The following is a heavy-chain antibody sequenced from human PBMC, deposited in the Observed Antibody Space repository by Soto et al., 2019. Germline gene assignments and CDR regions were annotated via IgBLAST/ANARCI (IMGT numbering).Heavy chain of an antibody. J-gene: IGHJ4*02. Sequence: QVQLVESGAEVKKPGASVTVSCKASGYTFTSYYLHWVRQAPGQRLEWMGKINPSGGTTSYAQKFQGIVTITRDTYTSTVYMELSSLRSEDTAVYYCVRGDYYDSSGYYGDPPYFDYWGQGTLVTVSS. CDR3: VRGDYYDSSGYYGDPPYFDY. V-gene: IGHV1-46*01. D-gene: IGHD3-22*01. CDR2: INPSGGTT. CDR1: GYTFTSYY.